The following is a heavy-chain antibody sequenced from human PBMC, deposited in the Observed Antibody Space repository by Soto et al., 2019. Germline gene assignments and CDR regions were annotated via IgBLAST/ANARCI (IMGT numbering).Heavy chain of an antibody. Sequence: GASVKVSCKASGYTFTSYYMHWVRQAPGQGLEWMGIINPSGGSTSYAQKFQGRVTMTRDTSTSTVYMELSSLRSEDTAVYYCARRDYGSGSYFTSYYYYGMDVWGQGTTVTVSS. V-gene: IGHV1-46*01. CDR2: INPSGGST. CDR1: GYTFTSYY. J-gene: IGHJ6*02. CDR3: ARRDYGSGSYFTSYYYYGMDV. D-gene: IGHD3-10*01.